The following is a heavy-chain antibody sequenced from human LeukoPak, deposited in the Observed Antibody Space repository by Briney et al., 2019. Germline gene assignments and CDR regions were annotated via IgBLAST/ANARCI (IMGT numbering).Heavy chain of an antibody. D-gene: IGHD2-21*01. CDR1: GGSISSYY. CDR3: AGHHPRDTVDF. Sequence: SETLSLTCTVSGGSISSYYWSWIRQPPGKGLEWIGYIYHSGSTYYNPSLKSRVTISVDRSKNQFSLKLSSVTAADTAVYYCAGHHPRDTVDFWGQGTLVTVSS. J-gene: IGHJ4*02. V-gene: IGHV4-59*08. CDR2: IYHSGST.